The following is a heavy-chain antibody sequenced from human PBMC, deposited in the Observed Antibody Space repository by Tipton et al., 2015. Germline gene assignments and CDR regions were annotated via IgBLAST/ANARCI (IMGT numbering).Heavy chain of an antibody. D-gene: IGHD3/OR15-3a*01. V-gene: IGHV4-30-2*01. CDR3: ARGGLDGFQV. J-gene: IGHJ1*01. Sequence: TLSLTCTVSGGSFSSGVHSWNWVRQPPGKGLEWLGNIYDSGSTSYNPSLKSRGTISVDRSRRKYFLRLTSVTAADSAVYFCARGGLDGFQVWGQGTPVTVSS. CDR1: GGSFSSGVHS. CDR2: IYDSGST.